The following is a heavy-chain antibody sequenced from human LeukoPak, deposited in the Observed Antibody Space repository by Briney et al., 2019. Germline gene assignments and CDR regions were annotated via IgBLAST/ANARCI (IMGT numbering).Heavy chain of an antibody. CDR3: VRGSTLRHYQY. J-gene: IGHJ4*02. CDR2: IYYSGST. Sequence: SETLSLTCIVSGGSISSSTYYWGWIRRPPGKGLEWIGSIYYSGSTYYNPSLKSRVTVSVDTSKNQFSLSLSSVTAADTAVYYCVRGSTLRHYQYWGQGTLVTVSS. V-gene: IGHV4-39*01. D-gene: IGHD3-16*01. CDR1: GGSISSSTYY.